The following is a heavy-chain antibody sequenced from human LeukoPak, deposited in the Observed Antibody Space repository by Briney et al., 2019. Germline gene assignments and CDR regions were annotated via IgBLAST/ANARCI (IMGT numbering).Heavy chain of an antibody. J-gene: IGHJ4*02. CDR1: GGSISGYY. V-gene: IGHV4-59*08. CDR3: ARAIVVVTAIFDY. Sequence: PSETLSLTCTVSGGSISGYYWSWIRQPPGKGLEWIGHIYYRGYTIYNPSLKSRVTMSVDTSKNQFSLRLSSVTAADTAVYYCARAIVVVTAIFDYWGQGTLVTVSS. CDR2: IYYRGYT. D-gene: IGHD2-21*02.